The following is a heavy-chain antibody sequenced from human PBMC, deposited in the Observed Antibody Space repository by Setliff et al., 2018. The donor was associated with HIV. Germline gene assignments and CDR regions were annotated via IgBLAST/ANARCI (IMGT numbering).Heavy chain of an antibody. CDR1: GFTVSSNY. V-gene: IGHV3-53*01. CDR2: LYSGGST. J-gene: IGHJ3*02. Sequence: LRLSCAASGFTVSSNYMSWVRQAPGKGLEWVSVLYSGGSTYYADSVKGRFTISRDNSKTTVHLQMNSLRAEDTAVYYCATALYCSSTSCYIAFDIWGQGTMVTVSS. D-gene: IGHD2-2*01. CDR3: ATALYCSSTSCYIAFDI.